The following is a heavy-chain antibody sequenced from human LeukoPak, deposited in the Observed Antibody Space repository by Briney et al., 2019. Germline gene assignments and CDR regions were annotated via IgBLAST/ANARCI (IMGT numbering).Heavy chain of an antibody. CDR2: IYYSGST. D-gene: IGHD3-16*01. Sequence: SETLSLTCTVSGGSISSGGYYWSWIRQHPGKGLEWIGYIYYSGSTYYNPSLKSRVTISVDTSKNQFSLKLSSVTAADTAVYFCARDGGFGVFHFWGQGILVTVSS. CDR1: GGSISSGGYY. V-gene: IGHV4-31*03. J-gene: IGHJ4*02. CDR3: ARDGGFGVFHF.